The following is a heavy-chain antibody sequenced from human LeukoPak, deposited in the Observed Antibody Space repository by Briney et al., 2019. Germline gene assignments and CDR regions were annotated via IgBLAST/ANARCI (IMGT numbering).Heavy chain of an antibody. CDR2: IKEDGSEN. CDR3: ARDVQYDSSGYTFHF. D-gene: IGHD3-22*01. Sequence: GGSLRLSCAASGFTFSYYWMSWVRQAPGKGLEWVANIKEDGSENYSVDSVKGRFTISRDNAKNTLYLQMNSLRVEETAVYYCARDVQYDSSGYTFHFWGQGILVTVSS. J-gene: IGHJ4*02. CDR1: GFTFSYYW. V-gene: IGHV3-7*01.